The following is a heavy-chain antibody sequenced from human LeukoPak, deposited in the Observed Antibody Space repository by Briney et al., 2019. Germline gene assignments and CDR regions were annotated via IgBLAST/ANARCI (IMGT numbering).Heavy chain of an antibody. J-gene: IGHJ4*02. Sequence: PGESLKISCAASGFTFSNAWMSWVRQAPGKGLEWVGRIKSKTDGGTTDYAAPVKGRFTISRDDSKNTLYLQMNSLKTEDTAVYYCTTDRYCGGDCYEVSSWGQGTLVTVSS. CDR3: TTDRYCGGDCYEVSS. D-gene: IGHD2-21*02. CDR1: GFTFSNAW. V-gene: IGHV3-15*01. CDR2: IKSKTDGGTT.